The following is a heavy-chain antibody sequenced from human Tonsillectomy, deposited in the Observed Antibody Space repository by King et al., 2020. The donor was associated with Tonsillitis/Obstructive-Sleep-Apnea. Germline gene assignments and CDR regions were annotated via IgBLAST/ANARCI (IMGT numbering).Heavy chain of an antibody. D-gene: IGHD2-2*01. Sequence: QLVQSGAEVKKPGASVKVSCKPSGYTFTNYGISWVRQAPGQGLEWMGWISAYNGITNYPQKLQDRVTMTIDTSTSTAYMELRSLRSDDTAVYYCARVHSYCTSTSCLDYWGQGTLVTVSS. CDR1: GYTFTNYG. J-gene: IGHJ4*02. CDR3: ARVHSYCTSTSCLDY. CDR2: ISAYNGIT. V-gene: IGHV1-18*01.